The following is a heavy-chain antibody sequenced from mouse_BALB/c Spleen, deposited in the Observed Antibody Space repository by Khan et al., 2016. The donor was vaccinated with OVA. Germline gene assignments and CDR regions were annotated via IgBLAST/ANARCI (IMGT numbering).Heavy chain of an antibody. CDR2: INTYTGEP. D-gene: IGHD2-10*01. Sequence: VQLQESGPELKKPGETVKIPCKASGHTFTNYGMNWVKQAPGKGLKWMGWINTYTGEPTYADDFNGRFAFSLETSANTAYLQIINLKNEDTATYFCARPPYFSYAMDNWGQGTSVTVSS. V-gene: IGHV9-3-1*01. CDR1: GHTFTNYG. J-gene: IGHJ4*01. CDR3: ARPPYFSYAMDN.